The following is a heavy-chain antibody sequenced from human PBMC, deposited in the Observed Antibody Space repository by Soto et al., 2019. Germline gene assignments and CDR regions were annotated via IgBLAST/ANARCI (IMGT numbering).Heavy chain of an antibody. Sequence: EVQLVESGGGLVKPGGSLRLSCAASGFTFSSYSMNWVRQAPGKGLEWVSSISSSSSYIYYADSVKGRVTISRDNAKNSLYLQMNSLRAEDTAVYYCARDSGSGSYYETLSFVDYWGQGTLVTVSS. CDR1: GFTFSSYS. J-gene: IGHJ4*02. V-gene: IGHV3-21*01. CDR2: ISSSSSYI. D-gene: IGHD3-10*01. CDR3: ARDSGSGSYYETLSFVDY.